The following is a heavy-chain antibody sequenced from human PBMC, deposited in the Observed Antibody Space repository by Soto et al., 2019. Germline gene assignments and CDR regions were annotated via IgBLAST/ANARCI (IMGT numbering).Heavy chain of an antibody. Sequence: SQTLSLTCVISGDNLSSDKAGWNWIRQSPSRGLEWLGRTYYRSRWYSDYAVSVKRRITINPDTSKNHFSLQLNSVTPEDTAVYYCARARRELSLQSIRRVLDYYGLDVWGQGSTVTVSS. J-gene: IGHJ6*02. D-gene: IGHD4-4*01. V-gene: IGHV6-1*01. CDR2: TYYRSRWYS. CDR1: GDNLSSDKAG. CDR3: ARARRELSLQSIRRVLDYYGLDV.